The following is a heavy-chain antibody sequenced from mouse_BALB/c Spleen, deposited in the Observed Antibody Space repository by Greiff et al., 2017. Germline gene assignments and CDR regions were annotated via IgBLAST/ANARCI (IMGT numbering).Heavy chain of an antibody. CDR2: IWGDGST. CDR3: ARDRDDYDSFAY. J-gene: IGHJ3*01. CDR1: GFSLTGYG. Sequence: VQLQESGPGLVAPSQSLSITCTASGFSLTGYGVNWVRQPPGKGLEWLGMIWGDGSTDYNSALKSRMSISKDNSKSQVFLKMNSLQTDDTARYYCARDRDDYDSFAYWGQGTLVTVSA. V-gene: IGHV2-6-7*01. D-gene: IGHD2-4*01.